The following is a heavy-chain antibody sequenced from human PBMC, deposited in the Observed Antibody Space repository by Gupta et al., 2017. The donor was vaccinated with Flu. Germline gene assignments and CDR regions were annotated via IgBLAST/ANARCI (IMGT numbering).Heavy chain of an antibody. D-gene: IGHD1-14*01. CDR3: ARGPGRVDGSYYGMDV. CDR2: IYYSGST. Sequence: QVQLQESGPGLVKPSQTLSLTCPVSGGSISSGGYYWSWIRQHPGKGLEWIGYIYYSGSTYYNPSLKSRVTISVDTSKNQFSLKLSSVTAADTAVYYCARGPGRVDGSYYGMDVWGQGTTVTVSS. J-gene: IGHJ6*02. V-gene: IGHV4-31*03. CDR1: GGSISSGGYY.